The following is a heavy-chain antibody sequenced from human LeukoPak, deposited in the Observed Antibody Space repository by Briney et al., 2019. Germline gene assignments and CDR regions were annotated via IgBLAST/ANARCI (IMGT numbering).Heavy chain of an antibody. J-gene: IGHJ4*02. Sequence: PSETLSLTCAVSGYSITSGYYWGWIRLPPGKGLEWIGSIYHSGSTYYNPSIKSRVTISVDTSKNQFSLKLSSVTAADTAVYYCARDRSSGWSGFGLYCFDCWGQGTLVTVSS. V-gene: IGHV4-38-2*02. CDR2: IYHSGST. CDR1: GYSITSGYY. D-gene: IGHD6-19*01. CDR3: ARDRSSGWSGFGLYCFDC.